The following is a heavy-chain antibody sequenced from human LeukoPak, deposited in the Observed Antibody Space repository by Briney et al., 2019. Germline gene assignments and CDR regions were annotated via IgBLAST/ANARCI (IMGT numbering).Heavy chain of an antibody. CDR2: INPNSGGT. V-gene: IGHV1-2*02. D-gene: IGHD2-2*01. CDR1: GYTFTGYY. Sequence: ASVKVSCKASGYTFTGYYMHWVRQAPGQGLEWMGWINPNSGGTNYAQKLQGRVTMTTDTSISTAYMELSRLRSDDTAVYYCAKGGDQLLGYLGYWGQGTLVTVS. CDR3: AKGGDQLLGYLGY. J-gene: IGHJ4*02.